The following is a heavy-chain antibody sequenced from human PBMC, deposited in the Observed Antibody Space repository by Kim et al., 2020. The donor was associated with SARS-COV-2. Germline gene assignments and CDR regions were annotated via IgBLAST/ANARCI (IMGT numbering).Heavy chain of an antibody. CDR1: GGSISSSTYY. D-gene: IGHD3-9*01. CDR3: AGRIGAYYDSLTGYHGTYDFDY. V-gene: IGHV4-39*01. J-gene: IGHJ4*02. Sequence: SETLSLTCTVSGGSISSSTYYGGWIRQPPGKGLEWIGNIYYSGSTYYNPSLKSRVTISVDTSKNQFSLKLSPGTAADTAVYYCAGRIGAYYDSLTGYHGTYDFDYWGQGTLVTVSS. CDR2: IYYSGST.